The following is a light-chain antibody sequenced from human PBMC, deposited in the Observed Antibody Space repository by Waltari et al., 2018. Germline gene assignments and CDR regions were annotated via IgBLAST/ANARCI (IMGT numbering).Light chain of an antibody. CDR2: DVN. CDR1: SSDIGSYNF. CDR3: SSYTSSITSI. V-gene: IGLV2-14*03. J-gene: IGLJ2*01. Sequence: QSALTQPASVSGSPGQSITISCTGTSSDIGSYNFVSWYQQHPGQAPKLIIYDVNSRPSGVSNRFSGSKSGNTASLTISGLQAEDEADYDCSSYTSSITSIFGGGTKLTVL.